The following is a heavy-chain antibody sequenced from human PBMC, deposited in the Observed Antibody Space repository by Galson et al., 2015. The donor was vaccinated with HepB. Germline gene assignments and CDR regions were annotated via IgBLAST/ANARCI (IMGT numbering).Heavy chain of an antibody. CDR2: IWYDGSNK. CDR1: GFTFSSYG. V-gene: IGHV3-33*08. D-gene: IGHD3-22*01. CDR3: AGHDSSSYHRSFDY. Sequence: SLRLSCAASGFTFSSYGMHWVRQAPGKGLEWVAVIWYDGSNKYYADSVKGRFTISRDNSKNTLYLQMNSLRAEDTAVYYCAGHDSSSYHRSFDYWGQGTLVTVSS. J-gene: IGHJ4*02.